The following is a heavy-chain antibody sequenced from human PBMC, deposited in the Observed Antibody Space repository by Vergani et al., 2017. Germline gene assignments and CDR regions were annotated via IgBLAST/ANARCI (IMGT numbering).Heavy chain of an antibody. CDR2: MNPNSGNT. J-gene: IGHJ5*02. CDR1: GYTFTSYD. D-gene: IGHD6-13*01. Sequence: QVQLVQSGAEVKKPGASVKVSCKASGYTFTSYDINWVRQATGQGLEWMGWMNPNSGNTGYAQKFQGRVTMTRNTSISTAYMELSSLRSEDTAVYYCARNGIAAARRARGWFDPWGQGTLVTVSS. CDR3: ARNGIAAARRARGWFDP. V-gene: IGHV1-8*01.